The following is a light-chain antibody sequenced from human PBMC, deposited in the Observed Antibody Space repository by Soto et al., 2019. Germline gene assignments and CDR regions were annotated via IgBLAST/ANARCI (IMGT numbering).Light chain of an antibody. CDR3: QQYYSYPLS. CDR2: SAS. V-gene: IGKV1-27*01. J-gene: IGKJ3*01. CDR1: QGISNY. Sequence: LSASVGXRVTITCRASQGISNYLACYQRKPGKVPDLLISSASTLQSGAPSRFSGSGSGTDFTLTISCLQSEDFATYYCQQYYSYPLSFGPGTKVD.